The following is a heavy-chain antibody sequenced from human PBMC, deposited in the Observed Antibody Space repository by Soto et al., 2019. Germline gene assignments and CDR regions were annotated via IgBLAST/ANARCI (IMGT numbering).Heavy chain of an antibody. CDR2: IYWNDDK. CDR1: RLAVRPSGVG. V-gene: IGHV2-5*01. D-gene: IGHD3-16*02. J-gene: IGHJ4*01. Sequence: SRLAVRPSGVGGGSRWPPYGKALEWLALIYWNDDKRYSPSLKNRLTITKDTSKNQVVLTMTNLDPVDTATSYCAHYLGPPQYYFDNWGQGTLVTDYS. CDR3: AHYLGPPQYYFDN.